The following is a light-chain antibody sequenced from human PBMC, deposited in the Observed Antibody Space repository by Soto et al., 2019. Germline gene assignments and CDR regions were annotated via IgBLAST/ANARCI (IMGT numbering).Light chain of an antibody. V-gene: IGLV2-18*01. CDR2: EAS. CDR1: STDFVSYNR. Sequence: QSVLTQPPSVSGSPGQSVTISCTGTSTDFVSYNRVSWYQQPPGTAPKLIIYEASNRPSGVPDRFSGSKSGNTASLNISGLQAADEADYYCRLYTSENTYVFGTGTKVTVL. J-gene: IGLJ1*01. CDR3: RLYTSENTYV.